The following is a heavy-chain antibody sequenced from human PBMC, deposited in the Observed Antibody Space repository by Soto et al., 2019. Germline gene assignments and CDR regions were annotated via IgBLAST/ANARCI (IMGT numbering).Heavy chain of an antibody. D-gene: IGHD1-7*01. CDR1: GFTFSSYA. Sequence: PGGSLRLSCAASGFTFSSYAMHWVRQAPGRGLEWVAVISYDGSNKYYADSVKGRFTISRDNSKNTLYLQMNSLRAEDTAVYYCARAGTTREFDYWGQGTLVTVSS. V-gene: IGHV3-30-3*01. J-gene: IGHJ4*02. CDR2: ISYDGSNK. CDR3: ARAGTTREFDY.